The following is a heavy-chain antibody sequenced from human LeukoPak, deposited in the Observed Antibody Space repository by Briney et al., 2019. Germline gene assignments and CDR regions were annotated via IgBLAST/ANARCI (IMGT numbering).Heavy chain of an antibody. Sequence: ASVKVSCKASGYTFTSYGISWVRQAPGQGLEWMGWISAYNGNTNYAQKFQGRVTMTTDTSTSTAYMELRSLRSDDTAVYYCARVMKYGSSWYGFDYWGQGTLVTVSS. CDR2: ISAYNGNT. CDR1: GYTFTSYG. V-gene: IGHV1-18*01. CDR3: ARVMKYGSSWYGFDY. J-gene: IGHJ4*02. D-gene: IGHD6-13*01.